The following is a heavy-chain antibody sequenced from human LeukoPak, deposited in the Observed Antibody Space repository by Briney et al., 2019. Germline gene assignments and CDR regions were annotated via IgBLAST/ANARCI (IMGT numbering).Heavy chain of an antibody. V-gene: IGHV3-74*01. J-gene: IGHJ4*02. CDR2: ISTAGTNT. CDR1: GFTFSDYW. CDR3: ARIHNLGILAHFDY. Sequence: SGGSLRLSCAASGFTFSDYWMHWVRQVPGKGLVWVSGISTAGTNTIYADSVKGRFTISRDNAKNTLFLQMNSLRAEDTAVYYCARIHNLGILAHFDYWGQGTLVTVSS. D-gene: IGHD1-1*01.